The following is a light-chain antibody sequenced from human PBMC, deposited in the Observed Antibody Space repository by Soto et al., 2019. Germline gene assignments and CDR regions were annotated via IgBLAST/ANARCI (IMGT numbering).Light chain of an antibody. CDR2: EVT. V-gene: IGLV2-14*01. J-gene: IGLJ2*01. CDR1: SSDVGGYNY. CDR3: SSYSSTSTVV. Sequence: QSALAQPASVSGSPGQSITISCTGTSSDVGGYNYVSWYQQHPGKAPKVMIYEVTNRPSGVSSRFSASKSGDTASLIISGLQAEDEADYFCSSYSSTSTVVFGGGTKLTVL.